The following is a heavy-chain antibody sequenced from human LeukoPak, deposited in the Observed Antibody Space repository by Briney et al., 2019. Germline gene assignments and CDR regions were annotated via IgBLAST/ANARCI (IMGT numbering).Heavy chain of an antibody. CDR1: GFTFSNAW. CDR2: ISGSGGST. CDR3: ATPFAYSSSWYQGFDY. V-gene: IGHV3-23*01. D-gene: IGHD6-13*01. Sequence: GGSLRLSCAASGFTFSNAWMSWVRQAPGKGLEWVSAISGSGGSTYYADSVKGRFTISRDNSKNTLYLQMNSLRAEDTAVYYCATPFAYSSSWYQGFDYWGQGTLVTVSS. J-gene: IGHJ4*02.